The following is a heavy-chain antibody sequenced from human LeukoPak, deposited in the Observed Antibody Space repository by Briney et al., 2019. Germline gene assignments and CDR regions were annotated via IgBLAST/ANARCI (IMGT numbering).Heavy chain of an antibody. CDR2: IYHSGST. CDR1: GYSISSGYY. Sequence: SETLSLTCTVSGYSISSGYYWGWIRQPPGKGLEWIGSIYHSGSTYYNPSLKSRVTVSVDTSKNQFSLKLSSVTAADTAVYYCARAILSVYYYDSGGTGYFDYWGQGTLVTVSS. D-gene: IGHD3-22*01. CDR3: ARAILSVYYYDSGGTGYFDY. V-gene: IGHV4-38-2*02. J-gene: IGHJ4*02.